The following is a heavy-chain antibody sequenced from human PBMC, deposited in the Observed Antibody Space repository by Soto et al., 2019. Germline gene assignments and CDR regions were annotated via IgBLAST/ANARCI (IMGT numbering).Heavy chain of an antibody. CDR3: ATLKSVMDPFDY. CDR2: IYPGDSDT. D-gene: IGHD3-16*01. Sequence: PGESLKISCNGSRYTFTAYWIAWVRQMPGKGLEWMGIIYPGDSDTRYSPSFQGQVTISADKSISTAYLQWSGLKASDTAMYYCATLKSVMDPFDYWGQGTLVTVSS. J-gene: IGHJ4*02. V-gene: IGHV5-51*01. CDR1: RYTFTAYW.